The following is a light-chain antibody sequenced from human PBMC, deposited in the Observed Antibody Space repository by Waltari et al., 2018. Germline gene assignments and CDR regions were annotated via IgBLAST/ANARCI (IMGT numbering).Light chain of an antibody. CDR3: CSYVGSSTLM. V-gene: IGLV2-23*02. J-gene: IGLJ3*02. CDR1: SSDVGTYNL. Sequence: QSALTQPACVSGSPGQSITISCTGSSSDVGTYNLVSWYQQQPGKVAKRLIYDVTKRPSVSSIRFSCSKSGNTAARTIAGLQAEDYADYYCCSYVGSSTLMFGGGTKLTVL. CDR2: DVT.